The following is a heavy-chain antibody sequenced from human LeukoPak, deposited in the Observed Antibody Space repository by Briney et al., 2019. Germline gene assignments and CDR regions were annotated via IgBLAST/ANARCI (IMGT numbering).Heavy chain of an antibody. CDR1: GFTFANTW. CDR2: INNDGSTT. CDR3: AIGGTYGSGS. D-gene: IGHD3-10*01. Sequence: GGSLRLSCAASGFTFANTWMHWVRQAPANGLVWVSLINNDGSTTNYADSVKGRFTISRDNAKNTVYLQMNSLRAEDTAVYYCAIGGTYGSGSWGQGTLVTVSS. V-gene: IGHV3-74*01. J-gene: IGHJ4*02.